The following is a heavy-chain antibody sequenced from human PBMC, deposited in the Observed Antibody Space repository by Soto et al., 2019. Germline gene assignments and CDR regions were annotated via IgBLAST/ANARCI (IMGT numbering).Heavy chain of an antibody. CDR1: GGTFSSYA. Sequence: VKVSCKASGGTFSSYAISWVRQAPGQGLEWMGGIIPIFGTANYAQKFQGRVTITADKSTSTAYMELSSLRSEDTAVYYCARDPPYSTRYYYYGMDVWGQGTTVTVSS. CDR2: IIPIFGTA. V-gene: IGHV1-69*06. CDR3: ARDPPYSTRYYYYGMDV. J-gene: IGHJ6*02. D-gene: IGHD4-4*01.